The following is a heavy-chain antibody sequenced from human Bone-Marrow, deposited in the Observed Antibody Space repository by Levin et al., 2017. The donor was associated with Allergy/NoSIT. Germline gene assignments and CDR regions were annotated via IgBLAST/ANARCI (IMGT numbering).Heavy chain of an antibody. Sequence: GGSLRLSCKASGSTFTSYDINWVRQATGQGLEWMGWMNPNSGNTGYAQKFQGRVTMTRNTSISTAYMELSSLRSEDTAVYYCARGSIVATYYWGQGTLVTVSS. CDR1: GSTFTSYD. V-gene: IGHV1-8*01. D-gene: IGHD5-12*01. CDR3: ARGSIVATYY. CDR2: MNPNSGNT. J-gene: IGHJ4*02.